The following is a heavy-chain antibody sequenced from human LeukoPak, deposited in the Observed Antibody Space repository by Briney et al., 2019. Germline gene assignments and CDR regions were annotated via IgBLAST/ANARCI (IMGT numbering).Heavy chain of an antibody. D-gene: IGHD1-7*01. V-gene: IGHV3-7*01. CDR1: GFTFTYYW. Sequence: TGGSLRLSCAASGFTFTYYWMTWVRQAPGKGLEWVANIKSDGGEKYYVDSVKGRFTISRDNAKNSLYLQMDSLRAEDTAVYYCAKVRGTSSRGGLWNYGNVPPSPHAFDIWGQGTMVTVSS. CDR2: IKSDGGEK. J-gene: IGHJ3*02. CDR3: AKVRGTSSRGGLWNYGNVPPSPHAFDI.